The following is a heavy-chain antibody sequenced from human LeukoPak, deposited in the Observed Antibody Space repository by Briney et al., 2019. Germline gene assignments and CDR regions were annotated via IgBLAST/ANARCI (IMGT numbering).Heavy chain of an antibody. CDR2: ISGSGAGT. J-gene: IGHJ4*02. CDR3: AREVTTAYYFDY. D-gene: IGHD4-17*01. Sequence: GGSLRLSCAASGFTFSTYAMSWVRQAPGKGLEWVSTISGSGAGTYYADSVKGRFTISRDNSKNTLYLQMNSLRAEDTAVYYCAREVTTAYYFDYWGQGTLVTVSS. CDR1: GFTFSTYA. V-gene: IGHV3-23*01.